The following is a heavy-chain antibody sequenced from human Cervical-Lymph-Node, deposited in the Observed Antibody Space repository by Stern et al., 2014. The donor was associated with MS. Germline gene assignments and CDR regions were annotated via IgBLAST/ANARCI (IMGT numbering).Heavy chain of an antibody. Sequence: VQLVQSGAEVKKPGSSVKVSCKASGGTFSSYAISWVRQAPGQGLEWMGGIIPIFGTANYAQKFQGSVTINAEPSTSTAYMELSSLRSEDTAVYYCARSYGAVAGTGSDYWGQGTLVTVSS. V-gene: IGHV1-69*01. D-gene: IGHD6-19*01. CDR2: IIPIFGTA. CDR1: GGTFSSYA. CDR3: ARSYGAVAGTGSDY. J-gene: IGHJ4*02.